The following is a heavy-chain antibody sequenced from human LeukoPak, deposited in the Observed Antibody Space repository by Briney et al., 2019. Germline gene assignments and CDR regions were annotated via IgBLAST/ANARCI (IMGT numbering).Heavy chain of an antibody. CDR1: GGSFSGYY. CDR3: ATLGEYYDSSGYYYN. J-gene: IGHJ4*02. V-gene: IGHV4-34*01. CDR2: INHSGST. Sequence: ASETLSLTCAVYGGSFSGYYWSWIRQPPGEGLEWIGEINHSGSTYYNPSLKSRVTISVDSSKNQFSLKLTSVTAADTAVYYCATLGEYYDSSGYYYNWGQGTLVTVSS. D-gene: IGHD3-22*01.